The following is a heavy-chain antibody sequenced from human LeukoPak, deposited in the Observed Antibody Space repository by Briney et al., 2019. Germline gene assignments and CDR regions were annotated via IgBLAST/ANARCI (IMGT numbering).Heavy chain of an antibody. Sequence: PGGSLRLSCAASEFTFNNYWMHWVRQAPGKGLVWVSRIKNDGKITTYADSVKGRFTTSRDNAENTFYLQMNSLRVEDTAVYYCLLIILGGSSQHWGQGTLVTVSS. CDR2: IKNDGKIT. CDR3: LLIILGGSSQH. V-gene: IGHV3-74*01. CDR1: EFTFNNYW. D-gene: IGHD3-3*01. J-gene: IGHJ1*01.